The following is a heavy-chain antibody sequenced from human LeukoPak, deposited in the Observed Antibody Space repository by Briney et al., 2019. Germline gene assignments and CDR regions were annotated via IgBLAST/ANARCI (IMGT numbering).Heavy chain of an antibody. Sequence: SETLSLTCTVSGGSISSYYWSWIRQPPGKGLEWIGYIYYSGTTYYNPSLKSRVTISVDTSKTQFSLKLSSVTAADTAVYHCARHSWFPTYWYFDLWGRGTLVTVSS. D-gene: IGHD3-10*01. CDR3: ARHSWFPTYWYFDL. V-gene: IGHV4-59*08. CDR1: GGSISSYY. J-gene: IGHJ2*01. CDR2: IYYSGTT.